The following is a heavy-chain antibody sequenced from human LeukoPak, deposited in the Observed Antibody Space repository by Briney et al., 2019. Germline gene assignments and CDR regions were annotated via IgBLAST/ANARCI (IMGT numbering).Heavy chain of an antibody. CDR2: MNPNSGNT. Sequence: ASVKVSCKASGYTFTSYDINWVRQATGQGLEWMGWMNPNSGNTGYAQKFQGRVTITRNTSISTAYMELSSLRSEDTVMYYCARVVRHRFDPWGQGTLVTVSS. V-gene: IGHV1-8*03. CDR3: ARVVRHRFDP. J-gene: IGHJ5*02. D-gene: IGHD2-8*01. CDR1: GYTFTSYD.